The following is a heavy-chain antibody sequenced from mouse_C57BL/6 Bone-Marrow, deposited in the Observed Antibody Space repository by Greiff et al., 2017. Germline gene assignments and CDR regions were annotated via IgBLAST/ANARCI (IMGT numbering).Heavy chain of an antibody. J-gene: IGHJ2*01. CDR3: ARDLVDGSYYFDY. CDR1: GYTFTSYW. V-gene: IGHV1-55*01. D-gene: IGHD2-3*01. CDR2: IYPGSGST. Sequence: VQLQQPGAELVKPGASVQMSCKASGYTFTSYWITWVKQRPGQGLEWIGDIYPGSGSTNYNEKFKSKATLTVDTSSSTAYMQLSSLTSEDSAVYYCARDLVDGSYYFDYWGQGTTLTVSS.